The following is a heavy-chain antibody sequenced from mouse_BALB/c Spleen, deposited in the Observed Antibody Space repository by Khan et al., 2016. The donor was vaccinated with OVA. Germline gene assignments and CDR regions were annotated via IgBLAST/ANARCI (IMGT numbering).Heavy chain of an antibody. CDR2: ISSDGDYT. V-gene: IGHV5-9-3*01. Sequence: EVQVVESGGGLVRPGGSLKLSCATSGFTFSTYAMSWVRQIPEKRLEWVATISSDGDYTYYPDSVKGRFTISRDNAKNTLYLQMSSLRSEDTAMYYCTRSPYGNFAYWGQGTLVTVSA. D-gene: IGHD2-1*01. J-gene: IGHJ3*01. CDR1: GFTFSTYA. CDR3: TRSPYGNFAY.